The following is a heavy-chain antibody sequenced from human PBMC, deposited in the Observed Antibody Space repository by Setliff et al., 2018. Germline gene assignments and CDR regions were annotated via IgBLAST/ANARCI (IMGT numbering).Heavy chain of an antibody. D-gene: IGHD1-26*01. CDR1: GYTFTNYW. V-gene: IGHV5-51*01. CDR3: ARLGKWDSFDY. Sequence: PGESLKLSCKVSGYTFTNYWIGWVRQMPGQGLEWMGVIYPGDSDTRYSPSFQGQVSFSSDKSISTAYLQWSSLKASDTAMYFCARLGKWDSFDYWGQGTLVTVSS. J-gene: IGHJ4*02. CDR2: IYPGDSDT.